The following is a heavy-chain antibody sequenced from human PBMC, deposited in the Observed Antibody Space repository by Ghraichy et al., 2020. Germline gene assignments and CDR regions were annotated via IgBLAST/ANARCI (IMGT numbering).Heavy chain of an antibody. CDR2: ISGSGGTT. J-gene: IGHJ4*02. Sequence: GGSLRLSCVASGFTFSSYAMRWVRQAPGKGLEWISAISGSGGTTYYADSVKGRFTFSRDNSKNTLYLQMNSLRAEDTAIYYCTKQATVLVPATRDYWGQGTPVNV. CDR1: GFTFSSYA. V-gene: IGHV3-23*01. CDR3: TKQATVLVPATRDY. D-gene: IGHD2-2*01.